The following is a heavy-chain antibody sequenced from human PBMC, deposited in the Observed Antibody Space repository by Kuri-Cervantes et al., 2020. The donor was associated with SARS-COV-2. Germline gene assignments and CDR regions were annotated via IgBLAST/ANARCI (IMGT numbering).Heavy chain of an antibody. CDR3: AKNSLAPTPEYMDA. Sequence: GESLKISCAASGFTFSSYAMHWVRQAPGKGLEWVAVISYDGSNKYYADSVKGRFTISRDTSKNTLYLQMNSLRAEDAAVYYCAKNSLAPTPEYMDAWGKGTTVTVSS. CDR2: ISYDGSNK. J-gene: IGHJ6*03. D-gene: IGHD2-2*01. CDR1: GFTFSSYA. V-gene: IGHV3-30*04.